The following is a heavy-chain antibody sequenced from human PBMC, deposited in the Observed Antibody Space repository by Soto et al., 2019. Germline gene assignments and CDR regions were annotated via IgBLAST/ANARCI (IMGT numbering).Heavy chain of an antibody. CDR2: INGDGSST. J-gene: IGHJ3*02. V-gene: IGHV3-74*01. Sequence: EVQVVESGGGIVQPGGSLRLSCAGSGFTFSHYWMHWVRQAPGEGLVWISRINGDGSSTSYGDSVKGRFTISRDNAKNTLYLRMNTLRPEDTAVYYCAVHGDYDAFDMWGQGTMVTVSS. D-gene: IGHD4-17*01. CDR1: GFTFSHYW. CDR3: AVHGDYDAFDM.